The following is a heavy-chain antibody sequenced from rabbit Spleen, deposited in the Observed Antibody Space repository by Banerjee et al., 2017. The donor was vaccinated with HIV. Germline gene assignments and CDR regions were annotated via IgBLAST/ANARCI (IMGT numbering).Heavy chain of an antibody. J-gene: IGHJ4*01. Sequence: QSLEESGGGLVQPEGSLTLTCKASGFSFSDRDVMCWVRQAPGKGLQWIACINVYTGKPVYATWAKGRFTISRTSSTTVTLQMTSLTAADTATYFCARDLTSVVGWNFNLWGPGTLVTVS. D-gene: IGHD1-1*01. CDR1: GFSFSDRDV. CDR3: ARDLTSVVGWNFNL. V-gene: IGHV1S40*01. CDR2: INVYTGKP.